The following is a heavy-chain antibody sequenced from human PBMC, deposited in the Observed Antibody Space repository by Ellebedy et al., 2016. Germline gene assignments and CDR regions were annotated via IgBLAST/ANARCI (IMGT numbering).Heavy chain of an antibody. CDR1: GFTVSNNY. CDR2: IYSGG. D-gene: IGHD4-17*01. Sequence: GESLKISXAASGFTVSNNYMRWVRQAPGKGLECVSIIYSGGSTISRDNSKNTLYLQMNSLRAEDTAVYYCARVTGSVDYGDYWGQGALVTVSS. J-gene: IGHJ4*02. CDR3: ARVTGSVDYGDY. V-gene: IGHV3-66*01.